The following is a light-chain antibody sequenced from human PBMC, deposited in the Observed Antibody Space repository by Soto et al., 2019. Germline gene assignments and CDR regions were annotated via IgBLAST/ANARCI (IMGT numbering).Light chain of an antibody. CDR1: QSVSNN. Sequence: EIVLTHSPDTLSLSPGERATLSCRASQSVSNNYLAWYQQKPGQAPKHVIYGASIRATGIPDRFRGSGSGTQFTLTISSLQSEDFAVYYCQQYNNWPPAWTFGQGTKVDI. V-gene: IGKV3D-15*01. CDR3: QQYNNWPPAWT. J-gene: IGKJ1*01. CDR2: GAS.